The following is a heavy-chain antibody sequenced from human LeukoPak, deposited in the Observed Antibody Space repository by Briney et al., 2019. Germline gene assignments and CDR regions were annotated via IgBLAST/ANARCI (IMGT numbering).Heavy chain of an antibody. Sequence: ASVKVSCKVSGYTLTELSINWVRQAPGTGLEWVGGFDPEEVETIYAQKFQGRITMTEDTSTDTAYLELSSLSSEDTAIYFCATESSGYQYDAFDVWGQGTMVTVSS. J-gene: IGHJ3*01. CDR3: ATESSGYQYDAFDV. D-gene: IGHD6-25*01. CDR1: GYTLTELS. V-gene: IGHV1-24*01. CDR2: FDPEEVET.